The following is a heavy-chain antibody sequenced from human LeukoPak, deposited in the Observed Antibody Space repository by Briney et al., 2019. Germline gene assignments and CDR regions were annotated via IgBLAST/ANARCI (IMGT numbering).Heavy chain of an antibody. CDR1: GFTVSSNY. V-gene: IGHV3-23*01. J-gene: IGHJ4*02. CDR3: AKGGKWDVTPFDY. Sequence: TGGSLRLPCAASGFTVSSNYMSWVRQAPGKGLEWVSTISGGGGNTYYADSVEGRFTISRDNSKNTLYLQVNSLRAEDTAVYYCAKGGKWDVTPFDYWGQGTLVTVSS. CDR2: ISGGGGNT. D-gene: IGHD1-26*01.